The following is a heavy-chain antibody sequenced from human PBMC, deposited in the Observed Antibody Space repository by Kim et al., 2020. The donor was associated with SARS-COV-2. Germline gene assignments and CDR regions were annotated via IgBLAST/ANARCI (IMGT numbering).Heavy chain of an antibody. V-gene: IGHV3-72*01. J-gene: IGHJ2*01. CDR2: ARNKAKSFTT. D-gene: IGHD5-12*01. CDR1: GFIFSDHY. Sequence: GGSLRLSCAASGFIFSDHYMDWVRQAPGKGLEWVGRARNKAKSFTTEYAASVKGRFTVSRDDSKNSLYLQMSSLITEDTAVYYCARVYSNTYSTHYLDLWGRGTLVTVSS. CDR3: ARVYSNTYSTHYLDL.